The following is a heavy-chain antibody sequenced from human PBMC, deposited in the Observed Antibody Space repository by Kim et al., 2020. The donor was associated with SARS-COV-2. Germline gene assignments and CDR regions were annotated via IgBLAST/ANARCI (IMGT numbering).Heavy chain of an antibody. J-gene: IGHJ4*02. CDR3: ARAESSSGYYSG. CDR2: IYYSGST. D-gene: IGHD3-22*01. Sequence: TLSLTCTVSGGSISSGGYYWSWIRQHPGKGLEWIGYIYYSGSTYYNPSLKSRVTISVDTSKNQFSLKLSSVTAADTAVYYCARAESSSGYYSGWGQGTLVTVSS. CDR1: GGSISSGGYY. V-gene: IGHV4-31*03.